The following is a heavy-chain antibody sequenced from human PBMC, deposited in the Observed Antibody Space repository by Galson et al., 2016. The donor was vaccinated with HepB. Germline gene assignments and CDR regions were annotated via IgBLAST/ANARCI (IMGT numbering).Heavy chain of an antibody. CDR1: GFAFSDYF. CDR2: ISKDVVNK. J-gene: IGHJ4*02. Sequence: SLRLSCAASGFAFSDYFMHWVRQAPGKGLEWVAVISKDVVNKYYADSVKGRFTISRDNSKNTLYLQMNSLRTEETAVYYCARYSPATDYWGQGTLVTVSS. D-gene: IGHD1-26*01. V-gene: IGHV3-30*04. CDR3: ARYSPATDY.